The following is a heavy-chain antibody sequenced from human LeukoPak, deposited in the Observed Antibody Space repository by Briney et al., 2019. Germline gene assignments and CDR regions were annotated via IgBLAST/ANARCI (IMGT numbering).Heavy chain of an antibody. Sequence: GESLRLSCAASGFTFSSYWMHWVRQAPGKGLVWVSRINSGGSGPTYADSVKSRFTISRDNAKNTLYLQMSSLRVEDTAVYYCANGYTSTYYNALDIRGQGTMVAVSS. D-gene: IGHD3-16*01. CDR3: ANGYTSTYYNALDI. CDR2: INSGGSGP. J-gene: IGHJ3*02. CDR1: GFTFSSYW. V-gene: IGHV3-74*01.